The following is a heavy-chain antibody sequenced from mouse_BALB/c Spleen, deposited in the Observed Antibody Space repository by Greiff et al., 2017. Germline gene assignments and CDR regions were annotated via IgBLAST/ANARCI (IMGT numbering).Heavy chain of an antibody. CDR3: ARDGYDAMDY. CDR1: GFTFSSYA. Sequence: EVQRVESGGGLVKPGGSLKLSCAASGFTFSSYAMSWVRQSPEKRLEWVAEISSGGSYTYYPDTVTGRFTISRDNAKNTLYLEMSSLRSEDTAMYYCARDGYDAMDYWGQGTSVTVSS. J-gene: IGHJ4*01. CDR2: ISSGGSYT. V-gene: IGHV5-9-4*01.